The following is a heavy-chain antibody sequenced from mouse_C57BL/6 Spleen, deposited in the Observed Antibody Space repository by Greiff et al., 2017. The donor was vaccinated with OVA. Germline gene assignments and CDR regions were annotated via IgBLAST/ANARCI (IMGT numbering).Heavy chain of an antibody. Sequence: EVQLQQSGPGLVKPSQSLSLTCSVTGYSITSGYYWNWIRQFPGNKLEWMGYISYDGSNNYNPSLKNRISITRDTSKNQFFLKLNSVTTEDTATYYCARDYDYDGFGDWGQGTTLTVSS. D-gene: IGHD2-4*01. CDR3: ARDYDYDGFGD. CDR2: ISYDGSN. J-gene: IGHJ2*01. V-gene: IGHV3-6*01. CDR1: GYSITSGYY.